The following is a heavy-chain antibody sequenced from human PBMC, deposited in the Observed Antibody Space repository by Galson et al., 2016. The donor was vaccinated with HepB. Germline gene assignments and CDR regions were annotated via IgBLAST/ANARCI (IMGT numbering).Heavy chain of an antibody. CDR2: ISSSSTI. CDR3: AKWSDAAATY. CDR1: GFTFSRYS. D-gene: IGHD6-13*01. J-gene: IGHJ4*02. Sequence: SLRLSCAASGFTFSRYSMHWVRQAPGKGLEWVSYISSSSTIYYADSVKGRFTISRDNSKNTLYLQMSSLTAEDTAVYYCAKWSDAAATYWGQGALVTVSS. V-gene: IGHV3-48*01.